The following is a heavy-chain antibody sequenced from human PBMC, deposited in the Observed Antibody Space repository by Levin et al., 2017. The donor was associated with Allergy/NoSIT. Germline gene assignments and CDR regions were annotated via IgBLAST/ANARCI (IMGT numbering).Heavy chain of an antibody. Sequence: GESLKISCVASGLTFDAYWMSWVRQAPGKGLEWVAFIKKDGSEGFYVDSVKGRFTISRDNAKDSLYLQMNSLRVEDTAVYFCATSYSNSWYGEGSDYWGQGTLVTVSS. CDR3: ATSYSNSWYGEGSDY. J-gene: IGHJ4*02. D-gene: IGHD6-13*01. CDR2: IKKDGSEG. CDR1: GLTFDAYW. V-gene: IGHV3-7*01.